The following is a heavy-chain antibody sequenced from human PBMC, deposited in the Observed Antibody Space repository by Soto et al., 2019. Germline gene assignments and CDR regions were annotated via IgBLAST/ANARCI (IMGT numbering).Heavy chain of an antibody. CDR2: INPNSGGT. CDR1: GHTFTGYY. CDR3: ARGVTMVRGNDAFDI. V-gene: IGHV1-2*04. J-gene: IGHJ3*02. D-gene: IGHD3-10*01. Sequence: ASVKVSCKASGHTFTGYYMHWVRQAPGQGLEWMGWINPNSGGTNYAQKFQGWVTMTRDTSISTAYMELSRLRSDDTAVYYCARGVTMVRGNDAFDIWGQGTMVTVSS.